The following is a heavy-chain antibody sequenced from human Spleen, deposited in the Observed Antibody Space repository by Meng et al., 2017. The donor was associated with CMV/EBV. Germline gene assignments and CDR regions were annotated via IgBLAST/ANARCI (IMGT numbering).Heavy chain of an antibody. J-gene: IGHJ4*02. CDR2: VSSTGGYI. CDR3: ARSGYCSSSTCYDY. CDR1: GFTCSTYN. Sequence: ASGFTCSTYNIYWGRQAPGKGLEWVSSVSSTGGYIYYADSLKGRFTISRDNAKNSLYLQMNSLRAEDTAVYYCARSGYCSSSTCYDYWGQGTLVTVSS. V-gene: IGHV3-21*01. D-gene: IGHD2-2*03.